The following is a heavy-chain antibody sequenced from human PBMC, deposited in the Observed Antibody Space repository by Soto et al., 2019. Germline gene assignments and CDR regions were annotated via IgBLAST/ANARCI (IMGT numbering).Heavy chain of an antibody. CDR3: ARDLANTMIVSY. CDR2: ISYDGSNK. Sequence: QVQLVESGGGVVQPGRSLRLSCAASGFTFSSYAMHWVRQAPGKGLEWVAVISYDGSNKYYADSVKGRFTISRDNSKNTLNLQMNSLRAEDTAVYYCARDLANTMIVSYWGQGTLVTVSS. J-gene: IGHJ4*02. D-gene: IGHD3-22*01. V-gene: IGHV3-30-3*01. CDR1: GFTFSSYA.